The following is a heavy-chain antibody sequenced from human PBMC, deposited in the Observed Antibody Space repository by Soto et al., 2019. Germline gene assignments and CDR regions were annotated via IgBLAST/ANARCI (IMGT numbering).Heavy chain of an antibody. CDR2: ISYDGSNK. CDR3: AKRGYGRYNWFDP. J-gene: IGHJ5*02. CDR1: GFTFSSYG. Sequence: LRLSFAASGFTFSSYGMHWVRQAPGKGLEWVAVISYDGSNKYYADSVKGRFTISRDNSKNTLYLQMNSLRAEDTAVYYCAKRGYGRYNWFDPWGQGTLVTVSS. V-gene: IGHV3-30*18. D-gene: IGHD5-18*01.